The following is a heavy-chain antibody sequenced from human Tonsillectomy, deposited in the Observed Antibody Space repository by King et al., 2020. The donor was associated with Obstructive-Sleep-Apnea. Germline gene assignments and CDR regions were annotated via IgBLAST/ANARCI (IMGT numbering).Heavy chain of an antibody. J-gene: IGHJ6*02. V-gene: IGHV3-30*18. Sequence: VQLVESGGGVVQPGRSLRLSCAASGFTFSSYGMHWVRQAPGKGLEWVAVISYDGSNKYYADSVKGRFTISRDNCKNTLYLQMNSLRAEDTAVYYCANGVGNWNHMDVWGQGTTVTVSS. CDR1: GFTFSSYG. D-gene: IGHD1-20*01. CDR3: ANGVGNWNHMDV. CDR2: ISYDGSNK.